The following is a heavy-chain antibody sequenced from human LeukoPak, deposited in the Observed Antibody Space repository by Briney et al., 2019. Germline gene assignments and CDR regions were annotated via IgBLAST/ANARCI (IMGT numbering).Heavy chain of an antibody. CDR2: IFYSGST. CDR1: GGSISTSNYY. D-gene: IGHD1-26*01. J-gene: IGHJ6*03. V-gene: IGHV4-39*07. Sequence: SETLSLTCTVSGGSISTSNYYWGWIRQPPGKGLEWIGNIFYSGSTYYSPSLRSRVTISLDTSRNQFSLKLSSVTAADTAVYYCARETVGAQSLYYYYYMDVWGKGTTVTISS. CDR3: ARETVGAQSLYYYYYMDV.